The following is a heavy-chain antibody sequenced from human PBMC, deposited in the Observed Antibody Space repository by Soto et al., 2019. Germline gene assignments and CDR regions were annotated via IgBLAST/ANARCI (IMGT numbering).Heavy chain of an antibody. CDR3: AREVHGGWFGAGGMDV. CDR1: GGSISSYY. V-gene: IGHV4-59*01. Sequence: PSETLSLTCTVSGGSISSYYWSWIRQPPGKGLEWIGYIYYSGSTNYNPSLKSRVTISVDTSKNQFSLKLSSVTAADTAVYYCAREVHGGWFGAGGMDVWGKGTTVTVSS. CDR2: IYYSGST. D-gene: IGHD3-10*01. J-gene: IGHJ6*04.